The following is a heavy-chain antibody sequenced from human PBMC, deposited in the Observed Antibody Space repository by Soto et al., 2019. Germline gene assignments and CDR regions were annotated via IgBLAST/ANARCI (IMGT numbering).Heavy chain of an antibody. V-gene: IGHV2-70*11. CDR2: IDWDDDK. D-gene: IGHD4-17*01. Sequence: SGPTLVNPTQTLTLTCTFSGFSLSTSGMCVSWISQPPGKALEWLARIDWDDDKYYSTSLKTRLTISKNTSKNQVVLTMTNMDPVDTATFYCARSKLSGTTPYYYYYMDVWGKGTTVTVSS. J-gene: IGHJ6*03. CDR1: GFSLSTSGMC. CDR3: ARSKLSGTTPYYYYYMDV.